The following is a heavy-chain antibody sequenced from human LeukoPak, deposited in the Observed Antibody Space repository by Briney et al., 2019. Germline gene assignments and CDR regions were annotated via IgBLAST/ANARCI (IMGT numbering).Heavy chain of an antibody. CDR3: ARPPGYSYGNWFDP. CDR2: INPNSGGT. V-gene: IGHV1-2*02. D-gene: IGHD5-18*01. Sequence: ASVKVSCKASGYTFTGYYMHWVRQAPGQGLEWMGWINPNSGGTNYAQKFQGGVTVTRDTSISTAYMELSRLRSDDTAVYYCARPPGYSYGNWFDPWGQGTLVTVSS. CDR1: GYTFTGYY. J-gene: IGHJ5*02.